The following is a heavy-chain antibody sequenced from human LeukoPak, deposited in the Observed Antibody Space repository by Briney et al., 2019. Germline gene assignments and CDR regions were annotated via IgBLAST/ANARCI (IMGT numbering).Heavy chain of an antibody. CDR2: ISVHTGNT. D-gene: IGHD4-17*01. J-gene: IGHJ4*02. V-gene: IGHV1-18*04. CDR1: GYSFTSYG. CDR3: ARVRSDYGDFGNY. Sequence: ASVTVSCKASGYSFTSYGISWVRQAPGQGLEWMGRISVHTGNTNYAQRLQGRVTMTTDTSTSTAYMELRSLRSDDTAVYYCARVRSDYGDFGNYWGQGTLVTVSS.